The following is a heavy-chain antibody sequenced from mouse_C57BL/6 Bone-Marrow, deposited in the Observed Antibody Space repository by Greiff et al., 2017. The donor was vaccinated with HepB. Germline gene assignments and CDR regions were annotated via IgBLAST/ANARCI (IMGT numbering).Heavy chain of an antibody. J-gene: IGHJ4*01. D-gene: IGHD1-1*01. V-gene: IGHV3-8*01. CDR1: GYSITSDY. Sequence: VHVKQSGPGLAKPSQTLSLTCSVTGYSITSDYWNWIRKFPGNKLEYMGYISYSGSTYYNPSLKSRISITRDTSKNQYYLQLNSVTTEDTATYHCARWGHYYGYYYAMDYWGQGTSVTVSS. CDR3: ARWGHYYGYYYAMDY. CDR2: ISYSGST.